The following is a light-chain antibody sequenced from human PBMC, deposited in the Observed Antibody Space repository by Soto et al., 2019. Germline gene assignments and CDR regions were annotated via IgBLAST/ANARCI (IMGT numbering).Light chain of an antibody. Sequence: EIVLTQSPATLSLSPGEIATLSCRASQSVSSYLAWYQQKPGQAPRLLIYDASNRATGITARFSGSGSGTDFTLTISSLEPEDFAVYYCQQRSNWPPYTFGQGTKLEIK. V-gene: IGKV3-11*01. J-gene: IGKJ2*01. CDR1: QSVSSY. CDR2: DAS. CDR3: QQRSNWPPYT.